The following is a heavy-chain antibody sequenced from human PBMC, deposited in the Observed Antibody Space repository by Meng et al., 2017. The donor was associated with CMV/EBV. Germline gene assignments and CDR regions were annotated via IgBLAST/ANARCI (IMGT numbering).Heavy chain of an antibody. CDR2: IWYDGSNK. CDR3: AKDYGIRSSGFDP. J-gene: IGHJ5*02. CDR1: GFTFSSYG. D-gene: IGHD1-14*01. Sequence: GGSLRLSCAASGFTFSSYGMHWVRQAPGKGLEWVAVIWYDGSNKYYADSVKGRFTISRDNSKNTLYLQMNSLRAEDTAVYYCAKDYGIRSSGFDPWGQGTLVTVSS. V-gene: IGHV3-33*06.